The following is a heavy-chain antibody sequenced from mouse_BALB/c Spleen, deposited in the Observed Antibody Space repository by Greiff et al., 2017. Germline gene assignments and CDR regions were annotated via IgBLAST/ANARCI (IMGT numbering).Heavy chain of an antibody. Sequence: QVQLKQSGAELVRPGTSVKVSCKASGYAFTNYLIEWVKQRPGQGLEWIGVINPGSGGTNYNEKFKGKATLTADKSSSTAYMQLSSLTSDDSAVYFCARKDYYGGYFDVWGAGTTVTVSS. J-gene: IGHJ1*01. D-gene: IGHD1-1*01. V-gene: IGHV1-54*01. CDR1: GYAFTNYL. CDR3: ARKDYYGGYFDV. CDR2: INPGSGGT.